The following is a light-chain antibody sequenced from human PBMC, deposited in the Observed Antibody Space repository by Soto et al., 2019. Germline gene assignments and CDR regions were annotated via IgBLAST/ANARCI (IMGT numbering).Light chain of an antibody. CDR1: SSDFGAYNY. Sequence: QSALTQPPSASGSPGQSVAISCTGTSSDFGAYNYVSWYQQHPGKAPKLLIFEVSKRPSGVPDRFSGSKSGNTASLTVSGLQAEDEADYYGSSYADSTVVFGGGTKLTVL. CDR2: EVS. J-gene: IGLJ2*01. CDR3: SSYADSTVV. V-gene: IGLV2-8*01.